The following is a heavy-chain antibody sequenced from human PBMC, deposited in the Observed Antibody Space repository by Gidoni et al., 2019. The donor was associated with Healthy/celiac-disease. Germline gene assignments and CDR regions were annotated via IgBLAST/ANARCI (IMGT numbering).Heavy chain of an antibody. CDR1: GGSISSGDYY. V-gene: IGHV4-30-4*01. D-gene: IGHD2-2*01. Sequence: QVQLQESGPGLVKPSQTLSLTCTVSGGSISSGDYYWRWIRQPPGKGLEWIGYIYYSGSTYYNPSLKSRVTISVDTSKNQFSLKLSSVTAADTAVYYCARGAADCSSTSCYRGGIVLGYFDLWGRGTLVTVSS. CDR3: ARGAADCSSTSCYRGGIVLGYFDL. J-gene: IGHJ2*01. CDR2: IYYSGST.